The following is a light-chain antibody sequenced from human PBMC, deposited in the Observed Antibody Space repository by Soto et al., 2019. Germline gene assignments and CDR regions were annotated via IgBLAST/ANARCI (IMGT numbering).Light chain of an antibody. CDR3: GTWDNGLSAGV. CDR1: SSNIGSRY. J-gene: IGLJ2*01. V-gene: IGLV1-51*01. CDR2: DND. Sequence: QSVLTQPPSVSAAPGQKVTISCSGSSSNIGSRYVSWYQHLPGTAPKLLIYDNDKRPSGIPDRFSGSKSGTSATLGITGLQTGDEDDYYCGTWDNGLSAGVFGGGTKLTVL.